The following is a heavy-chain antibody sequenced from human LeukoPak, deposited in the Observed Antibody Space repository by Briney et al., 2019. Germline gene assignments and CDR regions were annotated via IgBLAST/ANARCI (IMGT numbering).Heavy chain of an antibody. Sequence: SETLSLTCTVSGGSISSYYWSWIRQPPGKGLEWIGYIYYSGSTNYNPSLKSRVTISVDTSKNQFSLKLSSVTAADTVVYYCARAYSSGWPDYYSYYMDVWGKGTTVTVSS. CDR2: IYYSGST. D-gene: IGHD6-19*01. V-gene: IGHV4-59*01. CDR3: ARAYSSGWPDYYSYYMDV. J-gene: IGHJ6*03. CDR1: GGSISSYY.